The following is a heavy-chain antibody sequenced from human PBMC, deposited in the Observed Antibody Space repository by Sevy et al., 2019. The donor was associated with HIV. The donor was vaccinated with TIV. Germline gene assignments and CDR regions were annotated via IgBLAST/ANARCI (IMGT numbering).Heavy chain of an antibody. Sequence: GGSLRLSCAASGFIFSNYAMSWVRQPPGQGLEWVSAIRGSDSKKYYADSVKGRFTISRDNSKNMLYLQMNSLRAEDTAIYYCAKDLYCSSTSCSNDYWGQGSLVTVSS. CDR3: AKDLYCSSTSCSNDY. CDR1: GFIFSNYA. CDR2: IRGSDSKK. V-gene: IGHV3-23*01. J-gene: IGHJ4*02. D-gene: IGHD2-2*01.